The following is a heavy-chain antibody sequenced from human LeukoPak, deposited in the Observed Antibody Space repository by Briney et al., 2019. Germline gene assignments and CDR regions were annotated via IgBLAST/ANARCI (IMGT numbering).Heavy chain of an antibody. V-gene: IGHV1-2*02. D-gene: IGHD1-26*01. Sequence: ASVKVSCKASGYTFTGYYMHWVRQAPGQGLEWMGWINPNSGGTNYAQKFQGRVTMTRDTSISTAYMELSRLRSDDTAVYYCARGEERDYSGSYLGHDYWGQGTLATVSS. CDR2: INPNSGGT. CDR3: ARGEERDYSGSYLGHDY. J-gene: IGHJ4*02. CDR1: GYTFTGYY.